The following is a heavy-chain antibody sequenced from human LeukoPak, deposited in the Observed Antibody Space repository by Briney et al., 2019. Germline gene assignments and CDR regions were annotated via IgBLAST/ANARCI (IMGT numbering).Heavy chain of an antibody. Sequence: SETLSLTCTVSGGSISSSPYYWGWIRQPPGKGLEWIGTIYYSGSTYYNPSLKSRVTISVDTSKNQFSLKLSSVTAADTAVYYCARYVTTVTTFDYWGQGTLVTVSS. CDR1: GGSISSSPYY. CDR3: ARYVTTVTTFDY. CDR2: IYYSGST. V-gene: IGHV4-39*07. J-gene: IGHJ4*02. D-gene: IGHD4-17*01.